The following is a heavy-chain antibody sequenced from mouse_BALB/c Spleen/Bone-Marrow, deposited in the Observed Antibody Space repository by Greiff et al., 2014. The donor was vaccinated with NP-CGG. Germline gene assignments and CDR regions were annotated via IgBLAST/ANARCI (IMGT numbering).Heavy chain of an antibody. CDR3: ARSRDYYDNNSFAY. V-gene: IGHV1-54*03. Sequence: VQGVESGAELVRPGTSLKVSCQASGYVFTDFLLEWVKQRPGQGLEWVGVINPGSGGTNYNEKFKDKATLTADRSSSTAYMQLSSLTSDDSAVYFCARSRDYYDNNSFAYWGQGTLATVSA. J-gene: IGHJ3*01. D-gene: IGHD1-1*01. CDR2: INPGSGGT. CDR1: GYVFTDFL.